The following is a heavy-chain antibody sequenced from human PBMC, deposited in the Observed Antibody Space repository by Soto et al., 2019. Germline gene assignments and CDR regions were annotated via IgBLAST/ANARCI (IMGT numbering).Heavy chain of an antibody. D-gene: IGHD2-21*02. Sequence: PGGSLRLSCAASGFTFSSYGMHWVRQAPGKGLEWVAVIWYDGSNKYYADSVKCRFTISRDNSKNTLYLQMNSLRAEDTAVYYCARGETVVTAIHSYYGMDVWGQGTTVAVSS. V-gene: IGHV3-33*01. CDR3: ARGETVVTAIHSYYGMDV. J-gene: IGHJ6*02. CDR1: GFTFSSYG. CDR2: IWYDGSNK.